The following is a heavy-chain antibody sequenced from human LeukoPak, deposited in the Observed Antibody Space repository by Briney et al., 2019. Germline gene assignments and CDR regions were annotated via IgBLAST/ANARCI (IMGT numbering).Heavy chain of an antibody. J-gene: IGHJ6*03. V-gene: IGHV1-69*05. D-gene: IGHD6-13*01. CDR2: IIPIFGTA. CDR1: GGTFSSYA. CDR3: ARGVAAAGRGYYYYMDV. Sequence: ASVKVSCKASGGTFSSYAISWVRQAPGQGLEWMGGIIPIFGTANYAQKFQGRVTITRNTSISTAYMELSSLRSEDMAVYYCARGVAAAGRGYYYYMDVWGKGTTVTVSS.